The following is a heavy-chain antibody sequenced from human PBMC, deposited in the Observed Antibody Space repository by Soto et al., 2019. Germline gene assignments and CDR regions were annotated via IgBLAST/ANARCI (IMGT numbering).Heavy chain of an antibody. CDR3: ARELQGLYYFDY. CDR2: INAGNGVS. V-gene: IGHV1-3*01. J-gene: IGHJ4*02. D-gene: IGHD4-4*01. CDR1: EYTFSSYP. Sequence: ASVKVSCKASEYTFSSYPLHWVRQAPGQRLEWMGWINAGNGVSKYSQKFQGRVSISRDTSASTASMELSSLTSEDTAVYYCARELQGLYYFDYWGQGTLVTVSS.